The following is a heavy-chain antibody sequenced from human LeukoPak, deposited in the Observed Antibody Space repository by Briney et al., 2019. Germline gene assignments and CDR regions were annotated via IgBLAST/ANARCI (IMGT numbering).Heavy chain of an antibody. CDR3: AAEIGGADGGMDV. CDR2: IVVGSGST. V-gene: IGHV1-58*02. J-gene: IGHJ6*02. Sequence: SVKVSCKASGFTFTSSAMQWVRQARGQRLEWIGWIVVGSGSTNYAQKFQERVTITRDMSTSTAYMEQSSLRSEDTAVYYCAAEIGGADGGMDVWGQGTTVTVSS. D-gene: IGHD4-23*01. CDR1: GFTFTSSA.